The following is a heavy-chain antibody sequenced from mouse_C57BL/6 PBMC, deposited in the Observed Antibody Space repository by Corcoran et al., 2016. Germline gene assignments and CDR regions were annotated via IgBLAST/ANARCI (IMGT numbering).Heavy chain of an antibody. CDR1: GYTFTTYG. Sequence: QIQLVQSGPELKKPGETVKISCKASGYTFTTYGMSWVKQAPGKGLKWMGWINTYSGVPTYADDFKGRFAFSLETSASTAYLQINNLKNEDTATYFCARDGNQYYFDYWGQGTTLTVSS. V-gene: IGHV9-3*01. D-gene: IGHD2-1*01. CDR3: ARDGNQYYFDY. CDR2: INTYSGVP. J-gene: IGHJ2*01.